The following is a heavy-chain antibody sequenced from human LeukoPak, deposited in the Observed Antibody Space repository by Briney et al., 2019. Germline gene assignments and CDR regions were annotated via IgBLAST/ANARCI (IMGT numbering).Heavy chain of an antibody. CDR1: GYRFVSHY. V-gene: IGHV1-2*02. J-gene: IGHJ4*02. CDR2: MHAGNGNT. Sequence: ASVKVPCKASGYRFVSHYIHWVRQAPGQGPEWLGWMHAGNGNTRYPEKFEGRVTMTRDTSSNTAYMDLTSLRSDDTAVYYCAREGSYCVGGDCYSFDFWGQGTLVTVSS. CDR3: AREGSYCVGGDCYSFDF. D-gene: IGHD2-21*02.